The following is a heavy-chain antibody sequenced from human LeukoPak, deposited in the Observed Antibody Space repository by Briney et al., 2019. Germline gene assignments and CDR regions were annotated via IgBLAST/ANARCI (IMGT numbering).Heavy chain of an antibody. J-gene: IGHJ2*01. CDR3: ARNRINTVTTGWYFDL. D-gene: IGHD4-17*01. CDR2: VSIGGSFI. Sequence: GGSLRLSCAASGFTFSSYGMNWVRQAPGKGLEWVSFVSIGGSFIYYADSVKGRFTISRDDAKNSLYLQMNSLTAEDTAEYYCARNRINTVTTGWYFDLWGRGTLVSVSS. CDR1: GFTFSSYG. V-gene: IGHV3-21*01.